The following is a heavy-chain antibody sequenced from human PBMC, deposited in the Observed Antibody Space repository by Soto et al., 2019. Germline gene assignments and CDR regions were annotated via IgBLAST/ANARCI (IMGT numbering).Heavy chain of an antibody. J-gene: IGHJ4*02. CDR3: ATCLGAAAHFAY. D-gene: IGHD6-6*01. V-gene: IGHV4-39*01. CDR1: GGSISSSSYY. CDR2: IYYSGST. Sequence: TSETLSLTCTVSGGSISSSSYYWGWIRQPPGKGLEWIGSIYYSGSTYYNPSLKSRVTISVDTSKNQFSLQLSSVTAADTAVYCCATCLGAAAHFAYWGQGTLVTVSS.